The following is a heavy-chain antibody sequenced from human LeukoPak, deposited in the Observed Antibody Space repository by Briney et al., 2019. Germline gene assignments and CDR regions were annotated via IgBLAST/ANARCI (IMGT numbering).Heavy chain of an antibody. CDR2: ISTSSSYI. J-gene: IGHJ4*02. V-gene: IGHV3-21*01. D-gene: IGHD3-22*01. CDR1: GFTFGSYS. Sequence: PGGSLRLSCAASGFTFGSYSMNWVRQAPGKGLEWVSSISTSSSYIYYADSVKGRFTISRDNARNSLYLQMNSLRAEDTAVYYCAKTYYYDSSGTGLDYWGQGTLVTVSS. CDR3: AKTYYYDSSGTGLDY.